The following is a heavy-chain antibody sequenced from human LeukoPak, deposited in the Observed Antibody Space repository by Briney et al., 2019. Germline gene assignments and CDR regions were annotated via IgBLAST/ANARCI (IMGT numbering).Heavy chain of an antibody. CDR1: GFTFSSYG. J-gene: IGHJ4*02. Sequence: GGSLRLSCAASGFTFSSYGMHWVRQAPGKGLEWVAVIWYDGSNKYYADSVKGRFTISRDNAKNSLYLQMNSLRAEDTAVYYCARVQRYCSGGSCYLPWDWGQGTLVTVSS. CDR3: ARVQRYCSGGSCYLPWD. D-gene: IGHD2-15*01. CDR2: IWYDGSNK. V-gene: IGHV3-33*01.